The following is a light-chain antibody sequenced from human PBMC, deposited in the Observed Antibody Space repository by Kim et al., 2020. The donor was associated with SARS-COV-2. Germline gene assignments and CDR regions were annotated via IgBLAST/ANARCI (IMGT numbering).Light chain of an antibody. V-gene: IGKV3-20*01. CDR1: QSVSSSY. CDR3: QQYDSSPIT. Sequence: PGERAILSCRASQSVSSSYLAWYQQKAGQAPRLLIYGASSRATGIPDRFSGSGSGTDFTLTISRLEPEDFAVYYCQQYDSSPITFGQGTRLEIK. CDR2: GAS. J-gene: IGKJ5*01.